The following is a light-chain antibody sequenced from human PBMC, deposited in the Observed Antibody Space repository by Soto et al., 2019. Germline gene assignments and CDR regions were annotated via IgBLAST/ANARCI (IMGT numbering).Light chain of an antibody. CDR2: GAS. Sequence: EIVLTQSPGTLSLSPGERATLSCRASQSVSSSYLTWYQQKPGKAHRLLIYGASSRATGIPDRFSGSGSGTDFTLTISRLEPEDFAVYYCQQYGSSPRTFGQGTKVDIK. CDR3: QQYGSSPRT. V-gene: IGKV3-20*01. J-gene: IGKJ1*01. CDR1: QSVSSSY.